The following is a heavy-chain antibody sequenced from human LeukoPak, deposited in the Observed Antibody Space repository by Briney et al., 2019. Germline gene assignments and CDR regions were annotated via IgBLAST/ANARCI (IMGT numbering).Heavy chain of an antibody. CDR3: ARGHYYDSSGYLY. Sequence: SETLSLTCTVSGGSISSSTYYWGWIRQPPGRGLEWIGSISYSGSTYYNPSLKSRVTISVDTSKNQFSLRLSSVTTADTAVYYCARGHYYDSSGYLYWGQGTLVTVSS. J-gene: IGHJ4*02. V-gene: IGHV4-39*07. CDR1: GGSISSSTYY. CDR2: ISYSGST. D-gene: IGHD3-22*01.